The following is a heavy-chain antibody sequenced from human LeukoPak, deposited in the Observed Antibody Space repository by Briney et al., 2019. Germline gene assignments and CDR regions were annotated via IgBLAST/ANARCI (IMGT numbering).Heavy chain of an antibody. Sequence: GGSLRLSCAASGFTVSSNYVNWVRQAPGKGLEWVSLIYSGGSTYYADSVKGRFTISRDNSKNTVYLQMNSLRAEDTAVYYCARDSLATIAAFDVWGQGRMVIVSS. CDR3: ARDSLATIAAFDV. V-gene: IGHV3-53*01. D-gene: IGHD5-24*01. J-gene: IGHJ3*01. CDR1: GFTVSSNY. CDR2: IYSGGST.